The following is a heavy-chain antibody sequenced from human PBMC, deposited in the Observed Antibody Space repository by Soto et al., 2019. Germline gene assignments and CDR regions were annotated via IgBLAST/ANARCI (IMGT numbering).Heavy chain of an antibody. CDR2: IKQDGSEI. J-gene: IGHJ4*02. Sequence: EVQLVESGGGLVQPGGSLRLSCAASGFTFSSYWMSWVRQAPGKGLEWVANIKQDGSEIYYVDSVKGRFTISRDNAKKTQYLLMNSLRAEDTAVYYCTRDSNSPFDYWGQGTLVTVSS. CDR3: TRDSNSPFDY. V-gene: IGHV3-7*01. CDR1: GFTFSSYW. D-gene: IGHD1-7*01.